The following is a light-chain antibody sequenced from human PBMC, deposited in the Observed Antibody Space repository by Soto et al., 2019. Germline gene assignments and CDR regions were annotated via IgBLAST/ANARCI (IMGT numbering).Light chain of an antibody. CDR3: SSYAGNNKLV. CDR1: SSDVGGYNY. J-gene: IGLJ2*01. CDR2: EVS. Sequence: QSVLTQPPSASGSPGQSVTISCTGTSSDVGGYNYVSWYQQYPGKAPKLIIFEVSKRPSGVPDRFSGSKSGNTASLIVSGLQAEDEADYYCSSYAGNNKLVFGGGTKLTVL. V-gene: IGLV2-8*01.